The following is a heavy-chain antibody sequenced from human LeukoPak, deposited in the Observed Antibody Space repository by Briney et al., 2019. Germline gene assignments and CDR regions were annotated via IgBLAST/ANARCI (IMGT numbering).Heavy chain of an antibody. D-gene: IGHD5-18*01. Sequence: GESLKISCMGSGYSFTNYWIGWVRQMPGKGLEWMGIIYPGDSDTRYSPSFQGQVTISVDKSINTAYLQWSSLKTSDIAMYYCARPREEGTAMGLRALDIWGQGTMVTVSS. V-gene: IGHV5-51*01. CDR2: IYPGDSDT. CDR3: ARPREEGTAMGLRALDI. CDR1: GYSFTNYW. J-gene: IGHJ3*02.